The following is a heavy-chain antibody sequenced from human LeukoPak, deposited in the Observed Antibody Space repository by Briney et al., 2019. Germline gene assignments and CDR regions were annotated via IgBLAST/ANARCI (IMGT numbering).Heavy chain of an antibody. V-gene: IGHV3-7*01. Sequence: PGGSLRLSCAASGFTFSSYWMSWVRQAPGKGLEWVANIKQDGSETYYVDSVKGRFTISRDNAKNSLYLQMNSLRAEDTAVYYCAREYYSGPIDYWGQGTLVTVSS. D-gene: IGHD5-12*01. J-gene: IGHJ4*02. CDR2: IKQDGSET. CDR1: GFTFSSYW. CDR3: AREYYSGPIDY.